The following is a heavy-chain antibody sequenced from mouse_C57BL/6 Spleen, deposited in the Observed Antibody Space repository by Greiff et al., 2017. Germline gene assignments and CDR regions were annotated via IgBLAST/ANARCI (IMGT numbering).Heavy chain of an antibody. D-gene: IGHD1-1*01. CDR1: GFTFSDYG. V-gene: IGHV5-17*01. Sequence: EVKLVESGGGLVKPGGSLKLSCAASGFTFSDYGMHWVRQAPEKGLEWVAYISSGSSTIYYADTVKGRFTISRDNAKNTLFLQMTSLRSEDTAMYYWARGDYYGSSYYAMDYWGQGTSVTVSS. CDR3: ARGDYYGSSYYAMDY. J-gene: IGHJ4*01. CDR2: ISSGSSTI.